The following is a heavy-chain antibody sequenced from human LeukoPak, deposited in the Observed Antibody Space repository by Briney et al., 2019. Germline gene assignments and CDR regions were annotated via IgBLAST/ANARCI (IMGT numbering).Heavy chain of an antibody. D-gene: IGHD2-15*01. V-gene: IGHV4-59*01. J-gene: IGHJ4*02. CDR2: IHFSGST. Sequence: PSETLSLTCTASDASISGYYWSWIRQPPGKGLEWIGSIHFSGSTNYNPSLRSRVTISVDTSKNQLSLKLSSVTAADTAVYYCARDRGGISFDYWGQGTLVTVSS. CDR3: ARDRGGISFDY. CDR1: DASISGYY.